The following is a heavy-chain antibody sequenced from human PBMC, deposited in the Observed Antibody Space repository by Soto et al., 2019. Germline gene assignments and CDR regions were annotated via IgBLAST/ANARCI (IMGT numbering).Heavy chain of an antibody. CDR3: ANPEVHCSSTRCYHHFDY. CDR2: ISGSGGST. CDR1: GFTFSSYA. V-gene: IGHV3-23*01. Sequence: EVQLLESGGGLVQPGGSLRLSCAASGFTFSSYAMSWVRQAPGKGLEWVSAISGSGGSTYYADSVKGRFTISRDNSKNTLYLQMNSLRAEDTAVYYCANPEVHCSSTRCYHHFDYWCQGTLVTVSS. J-gene: IGHJ4*02. D-gene: IGHD2-2*01.